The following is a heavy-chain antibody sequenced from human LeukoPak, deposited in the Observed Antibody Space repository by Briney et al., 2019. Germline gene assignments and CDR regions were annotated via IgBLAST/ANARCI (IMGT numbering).Heavy chain of an antibody. CDR2: ISIGGSTT. J-gene: IGHJ6*02. D-gene: IGHD4-17*01. CDR3: AKDGTTETTNYYCAMDV. V-gene: IGHV3-48*03. CDR1: GFTFSSDE. Sequence: GGSLRLSCIGSGFTFSSDEMNWVRQAPGKGLEWVSYISIGGSTTYYADSVKGRFTISRDDAKNSLYLQMNSLRAEDTATYYCAKDGTTETTNYYCAMDVWDQGTTVTVSS.